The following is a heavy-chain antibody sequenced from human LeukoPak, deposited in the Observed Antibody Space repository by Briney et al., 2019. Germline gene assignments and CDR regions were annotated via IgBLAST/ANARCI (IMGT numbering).Heavy chain of an antibody. CDR2: IKQDGSEK. D-gene: IGHD2-2*01. J-gene: IGHJ5*02. V-gene: IGHV3-7*01. CDR3: ARDDCSSISCYHNWFDP. CDR1: GFTFSSYW. Sequence: GGSLRLSCAASGFTFSSYWMSWVRQAPGKGLEWVANIKQDGSEKYYVDSVKGRFTISRDNAKNSLYLQMNSLRAEDMAVYYCARDDCSSISCYHNWFDPWGQGTLVTVSS.